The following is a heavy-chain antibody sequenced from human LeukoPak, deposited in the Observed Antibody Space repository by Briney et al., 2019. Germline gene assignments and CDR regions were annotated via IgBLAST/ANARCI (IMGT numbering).Heavy chain of an antibody. D-gene: IGHD3-9*01. V-gene: IGHV4-39*01. Sequence: SETLSLTCTVSGGSISSSSYYWGWIRQPPGKGLEWIGSIYYSGSTYYNPSLKSRVTISVDTSKNQFSLKLSSVTAADTAVYYCASLSGLQYLMWPYFGYWGQGTLVTVSS. CDR3: ASLSGLQYLMWPYFGY. J-gene: IGHJ4*02. CDR1: GGSISSSSYY. CDR2: IYYSGST.